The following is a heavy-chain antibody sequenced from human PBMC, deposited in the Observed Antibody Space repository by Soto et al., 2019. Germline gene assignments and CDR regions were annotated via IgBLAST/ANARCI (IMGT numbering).Heavy chain of an antibody. Sequence: SETLSLTCAVSGGSISSGGYSWSWIRQPPGKGLEWIGYIYHSGSTYYNPSLKSRVTISVDRSKNQFSLKLSSVTAADTAVYYCARDRGRLQGYYVYSAHGTPVTVSS. D-gene: IGHD4-4*01. V-gene: IGHV4-30-2*01. CDR2: IYHSGST. CDR1: GGSISSGGYS. CDR3: ARDRGRLQGYYVY. J-gene: IGHJ4*01.